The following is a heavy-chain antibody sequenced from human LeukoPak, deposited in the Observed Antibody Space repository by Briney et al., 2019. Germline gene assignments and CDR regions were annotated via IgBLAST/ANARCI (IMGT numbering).Heavy chain of an antibody. CDR1: GGSINSGDYY. CDR2: IYYSGST. V-gene: IGHV4-30-4*01. D-gene: IGHD2-2*01. CDR3: ARVEPAAVGQPNGC. Sequence: SETLSLTCTVSGGSINSGDYYWSWIRQPPGKGLEWIGYIYYSGSTHYTPSLKSRVTISIDTSKNQFSLQLRSVTAAETAVYYCARVEPAAVGQPNGCWGQGTLVTVSS. J-gene: IGHJ4*02.